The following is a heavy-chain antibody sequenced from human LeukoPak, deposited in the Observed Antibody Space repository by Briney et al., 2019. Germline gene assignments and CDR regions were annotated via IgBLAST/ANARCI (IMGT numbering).Heavy chain of an antibody. J-gene: IGHJ6*03. CDR2: IYYSGST. V-gene: IGHV4-39*01. D-gene: IGHD6-19*01. CDR3: ASLSSGWREVYMDV. CDR1: GGSISSSSYY. Sequence: PSETLSLTCTVSGGSISSSSYYWGWIRQPPGKGLEWIGSIYYSGSTYYNPSLKSRVTISVDTSKNQFSLKLSSVTAADTAVYYCASLSSGWREVYMDVWGKGTTVTISS.